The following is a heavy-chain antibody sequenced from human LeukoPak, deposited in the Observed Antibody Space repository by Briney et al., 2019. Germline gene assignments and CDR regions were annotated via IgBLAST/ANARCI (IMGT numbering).Heavy chain of an antibody. V-gene: IGHV3-23*01. CDR2: ISACGSST. CDR1: GFTFSTSA. J-gene: IGHJ4*02. Sequence: GGSLRLSCPASGFTFSTSAMSWVRQAPGKGLDWVSGISACGSSTYYTDSVKRRFTISRDNSKNTLNLQVNSVRAEDTAVYYCAKVGRADDYYFDYWGQGTLVTVSS. D-gene: IGHD3-3*01. CDR3: AKVGRADDYYFDY.